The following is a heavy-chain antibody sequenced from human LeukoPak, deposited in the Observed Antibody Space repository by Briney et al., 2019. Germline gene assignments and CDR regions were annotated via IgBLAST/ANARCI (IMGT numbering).Heavy chain of an antibody. CDR2: IYTSGST. D-gene: IGHD2-2*01. J-gene: IGHJ6*03. CDR1: GGSISSYY. CDR3: ARDGVVVPAAGYYYYMDV. V-gene: IGHV4-4*07. Sequence: SETLSLTCTVSGGSISSYYWSWIRQPAGKGLEWIGRIYTSGSTNYNPSLKSRVTISVDTSKNQFSLKLSSVTAADTAVYYCARDGVVVPAAGYYYYMDVWGKGTTVTVSS.